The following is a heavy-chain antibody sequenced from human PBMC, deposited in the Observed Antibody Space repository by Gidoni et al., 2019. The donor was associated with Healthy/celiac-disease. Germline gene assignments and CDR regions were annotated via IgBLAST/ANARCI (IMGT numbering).Heavy chain of an antibody. CDR2: IYYSGST. V-gene: IGHV4-59*01. J-gene: IGHJ3*02. Sequence: QVQLQESGPGLVKPSETLSLTCTVSGGSISSYYWSWIRQPPGKGLELIGYIYYSGSTNYNPSLKSRVTISVDTSKNQFSLKLSSVTAADTAVYYCAREAFITMVRGKDDAFDIWGQGTMVTVSS. CDR3: AREAFITMVRGKDDAFDI. D-gene: IGHD3-10*01. CDR1: GGSISSYY.